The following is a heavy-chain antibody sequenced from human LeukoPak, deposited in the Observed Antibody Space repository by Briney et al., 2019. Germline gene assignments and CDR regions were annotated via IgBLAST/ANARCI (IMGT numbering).Heavy chain of an antibody. CDR1: GFTFSSYA. CDR3: AKDTEGGETHDAFDI. J-gene: IGHJ3*02. V-gene: IGHV3-23*01. CDR2: IGGSGDSI. D-gene: IGHD3-16*01. Sequence: GGSLRLSCAASGFTFSSYAMTWVRQAPGKGLQWVSIIGGSGDSIYYADSVKGRFTISRDNSKNTLYLQMNSLRAEDTAVYYCAKDTEGGETHDAFDIWGQGTMVTVSS.